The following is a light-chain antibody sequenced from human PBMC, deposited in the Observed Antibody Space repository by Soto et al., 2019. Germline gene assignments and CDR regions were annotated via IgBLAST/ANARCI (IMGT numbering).Light chain of an antibody. CDR2: GNS. Sequence: QSVLTQPPSVSGAPGQRVTISCTGSSSNIGAGYDVHWYQQLPGTAPKLLIYGNSNRPSGVPDRFSGSKSGTSASLAFTGLQAEDEADYYCQSYDSSHVVFGGGTKVTVL. CDR3: QSYDSSHVV. V-gene: IGLV1-40*01. CDR1: SSNIGAGYD. J-gene: IGLJ2*01.